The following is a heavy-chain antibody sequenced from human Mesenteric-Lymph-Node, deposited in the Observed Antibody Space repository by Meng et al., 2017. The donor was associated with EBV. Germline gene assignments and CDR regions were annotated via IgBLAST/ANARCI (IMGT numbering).Heavy chain of an antibody. D-gene: IGHD4-17*01. J-gene: IGHJ4*02. CDR2: LNPSDGST. Sequence: QVQRVRSCSEWNGPWALGRCSCKGSGYIFTSYYIHWARQAPGQGLEWMGMLNPSDGSTSYAQKFQGRVTMTRYPSTTTAYMALTSLRSKDTAVYYCATFRRNYGAYDYSFDYWGQGTLVTVSS. V-gene: IGHV1-46*01. CDR3: ATFRRNYGAYDYSFDY. CDR1: GYIFTSYY.